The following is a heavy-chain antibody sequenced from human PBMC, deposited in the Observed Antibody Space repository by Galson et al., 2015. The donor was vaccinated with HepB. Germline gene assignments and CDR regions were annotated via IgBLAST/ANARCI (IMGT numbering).Heavy chain of an antibody. J-gene: IGHJ3*02. CDR3: ARGSCSRPTCYTKSHDAFDI. CDR1: GGSISSSSYY. Sequence: SETLSLTCTVSGGSISSSSYYWGWLRQPPGKGLEWIGSFYYTGNTHYNPSLKSRVSISVDTSKDQFSLELRSLAAADTAVYYCARGSCSRPTCYTKSHDAFDIWGQGTMVTVSS. V-gene: IGHV4-39*07. D-gene: IGHD2-2*02. CDR2: FYYTGNT.